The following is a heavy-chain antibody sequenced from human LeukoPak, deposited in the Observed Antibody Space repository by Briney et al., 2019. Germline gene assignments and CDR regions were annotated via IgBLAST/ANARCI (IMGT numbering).Heavy chain of an antibody. CDR3: ARDGRNVFFDY. D-gene: IGHD1-14*01. Sequence: GGSLRLSCAASGFTFSSYAMSWVRQAPGKGLEWVSSVSGGGGTTHHADSVKGRFTISRDNYKSTLYLQMNSLGAGDTAVYYCARDGRNVFFDYWGQGALVSVSS. CDR2: VSGGGGTT. J-gene: IGHJ4*02. V-gene: IGHV3-23*01. CDR1: GFTFSSYA.